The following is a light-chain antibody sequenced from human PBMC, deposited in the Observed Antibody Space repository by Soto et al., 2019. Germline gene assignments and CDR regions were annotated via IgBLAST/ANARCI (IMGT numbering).Light chain of an antibody. V-gene: IGKV3-20*01. J-gene: IGKJ2*01. CDR1: QSVSSTY. CDR2: GAS. Sequence: EIVLTQSPGTLSLSPGERATLSCRASQSVSSTYLAWYQQKPGQAPRLLIYGASSRATGIPDRFSGSGSGTDFTLTISRLEPEDLAVYYCQQYDNSLYTFGQGTMLEIK. CDR3: QQYDNSLYT.